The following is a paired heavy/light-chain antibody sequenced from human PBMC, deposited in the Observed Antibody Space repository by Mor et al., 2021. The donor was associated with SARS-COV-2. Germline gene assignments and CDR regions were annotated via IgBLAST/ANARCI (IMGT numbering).Heavy chain of an antibody. D-gene: IGHD3-22*01. CDR2: IYWDDDK. CDR1: GFSLSTSGVG. J-gene: IGHJ3*02. CDR3: AHRRGYYDSSGYPKSDAFDI. V-gene: IGHV2-5*02. Sequence: QITLKESGPTLVKPTQTLTLTCTFSGFSLSTSGVGVGWIRQPPGKALEWLALIYWDDDKRYSPSLKSRLTITKDTSKNQVVLTMTNMDPVDTATYYCAHRRGYYDSSGYPKSDAFDIWGQGTMVTVSS.
Light chain of an antibody. CDR1: SSNIGNNY. CDR3: GTWDSSLSVPNWV. Sequence: QSVLTQPPSVSAAPGQKVTISCSGSSSNIGNNYVSWYQQLPGTAPKLLIYDNNKRPSGIPDRFSGSKSGTSATLGITGLQTGDEADYYCGTWDSSLSVPNWVFGGGTKLTVL. V-gene: IGLV1-51*01. CDR2: DNN. J-gene: IGLJ3*02.